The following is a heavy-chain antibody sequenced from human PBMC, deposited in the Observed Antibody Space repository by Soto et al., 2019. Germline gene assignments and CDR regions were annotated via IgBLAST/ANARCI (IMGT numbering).Heavy chain of an antibody. V-gene: IGHV3-23*01. J-gene: IGHJ5*02. Sequence: GGSLRLSCAASGFTFNSYAMSWVRQAPGKGLEWVSAISGSGGGAYYADSVKGRFTSTRDNSKNTLYLQMNSLRAEDTAVYYCARDSRASTSWYGAVDPWGQGTLVTVSS. CDR3: ARDSRASTSWYGAVDP. CDR2: ISGSGGGA. CDR1: GFTFNSYA. D-gene: IGHD3-10*01.